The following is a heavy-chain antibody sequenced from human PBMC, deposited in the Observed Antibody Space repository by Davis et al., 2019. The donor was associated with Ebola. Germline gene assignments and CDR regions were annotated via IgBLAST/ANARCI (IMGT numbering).Heavy chain of an antibody. CDR2: IYYSGST. CDR3: ARDRVSSPDIVVVPAADYYYYGMDV. Sequence: PGGSLRLSCTVSGGSISSYSWSWIRQPPGKGLEWIGYIYYSGSTNYNPSLKSRVTISVDTSKNQFSLKLSSVTAADTAVYYCARDRVSSPDIVVVPAADYYYYGMDVWGQGTTVTVSS. CDR1: GGSISSYS. D-gene: IGHD2-2*01. J-gene: IGHJ6*02. V-gene: IGHV4-59*01.